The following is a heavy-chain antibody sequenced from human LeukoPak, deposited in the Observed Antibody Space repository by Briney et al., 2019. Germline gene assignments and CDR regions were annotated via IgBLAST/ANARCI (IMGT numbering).Heavy chain of an antibody. D-gene: IGHD1-26*01. CDR1: GGSISSSDYY. J-gene: IGHJ4*02. CDR2: ISSSGSP. CDR3: ARRTSNPVGAIDY. Sequence: SETLSLTCTVSGGSISSSDYYWGWIRQPPGTGLEWIGAISSSGSPYYNPSLKSRVTISVDSSKNQFSLKLSSVTAADTAVYYCARRTSNPVGAIDYWGQGALVTVS. V-gene: IGHV4-39*01.